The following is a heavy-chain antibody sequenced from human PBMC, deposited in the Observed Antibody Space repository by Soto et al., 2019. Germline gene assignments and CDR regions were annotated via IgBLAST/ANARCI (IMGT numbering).Heavy chain of an antibody. D-gene: IGHD1-1*01. CDR1: GGSISSGGYY. CDR3: ARDKTGTTSGWWFDP. V-gene: IGHV4-31*03. CDR2: IYYSGST. J-gene: IGHJ5*02. Sequence: QVQLQESGPGLVKPSQTLSLTCTVSGGSISSGGYYWSWIRQHPGKGLEWIGYIYYSGSTYYNPSLKSRVTISVDTTKNQFSLKLSSVTAADTAVYYCARDKTGTTSGWWFDPWGQGTLVTVSS.